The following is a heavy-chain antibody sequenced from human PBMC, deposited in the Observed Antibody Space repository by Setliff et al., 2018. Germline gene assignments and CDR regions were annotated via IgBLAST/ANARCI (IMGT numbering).Heavy chain of an antibody. V-gene: IGHV4-59*11. CDR3: ARVFYYDILTYAFDI. Sequence: SETLSLTCTVSGGSISSHYWSWIRQPPGKGLEWIGSIYYSGSTNYNPSLKSRVTISVDKSKNQFSLKLSSVTAADTAVYYCARVFYYDILTYAFDIWGQGTMVTVSS. D-gene: IGHD3-9*01. J-gene: IGHJ3*02. CDR1: GGSISSHY. CDR2: IYYSGST.